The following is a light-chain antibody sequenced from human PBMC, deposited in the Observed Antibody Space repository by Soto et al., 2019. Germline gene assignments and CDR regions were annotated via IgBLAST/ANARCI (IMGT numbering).Light chain of an antibody. CDR3: QQYGSAPPYT. Sequence: EIVLTQSPGTLSLSPGERATLSCRASQSVSSSYLAWYQHKPGQAPRLLIYGASNRATGIPDRFSGSGSGTDFTLTISRLEPEDFALYYCQQYGSAPPYTFGHGTKLEIK. J-gene: IGKJ2*01. CDR2: GAS. CDR1: QSVSSSY. V-gene: IGKV3-20*01.